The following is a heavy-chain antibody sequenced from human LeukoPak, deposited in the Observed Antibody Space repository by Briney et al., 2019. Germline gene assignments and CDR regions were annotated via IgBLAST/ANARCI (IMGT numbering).Heavy chain of an antibody. Sequence: GGSLRLSCAASGFTFSTYGMHWVHQAPGKGLEWVATTSYDGSGKYYADSVKGRFTISIARDNSKNTLYLQMNSLRVEDTAVYYCARYGGDYVWESYRRNAYYFDDWGQGTQVTVSS. J-gene: IGHJ4*02. CDR2: TSYDGSGK. V-gene: IGHV3-30*03. CDR1: GFTFSTYG. CDR3: ARYGGDYVWESYRRNAYYFDD. D-gene: IGHD3-16*02.